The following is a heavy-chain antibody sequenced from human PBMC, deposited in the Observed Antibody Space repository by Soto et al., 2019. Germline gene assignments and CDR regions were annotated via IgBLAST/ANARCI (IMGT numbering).Heavy chain of an antibody. D-gene: IGHD3-10*01. CDR1: GFTITTYP. CDR2: ISGSGSNT. Sequence: GGSLRLSCAVSGFTITTYPMSWVRQSPGKGLEWVSVISGSGSNTHYADSVKGRFTVSTDTSKNTLYLQMNSLRAEDTGLYYCAKGSDFVSGAFDIWGQGTMVTVSS. V-gene: IGHV3-23*01. J-gene: IGHJ3*02. CDR3: AKGSDFVSGAFDI.